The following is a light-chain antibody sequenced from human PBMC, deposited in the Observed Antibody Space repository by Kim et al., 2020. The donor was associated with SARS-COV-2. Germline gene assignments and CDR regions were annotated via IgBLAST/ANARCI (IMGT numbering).Light chain of an antibody. J-gene: IGLJ1*01. CDR1: SSDVGAYNY. CDR3: SSYSSSSPHV. Sequence: GQSVTISCAGTSSDVGAYNYVSWDQQHPGKAPKLMIYDVTNRPSGVSNRSSGSKSGNTASLSISGLQAEDEADYYCSSYSSSSPHVFGTGTKVTVL. V-gene: IGLV2-14*03. CDR2: DVT.